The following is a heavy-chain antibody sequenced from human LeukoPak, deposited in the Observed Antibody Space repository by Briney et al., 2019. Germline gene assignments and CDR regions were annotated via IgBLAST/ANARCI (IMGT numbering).Heavy chain of an antibody. J-gene: IGHJ6*02. CDR2: IGTAGDT. V-gene: IGHV3-13*01. Sequence: GGSLRLSCAASGFTFSSYDMHWVRQATGKGLEWVSAIGTAGDTYYPGSVKGRFTISRENAKNSLYLQMNSLRVGDTAEYYCARDRYSYGMDVWGQGTTVTVSS. CDR1: GFTFSSYD. CDR3: ARDRYSYGMDV.